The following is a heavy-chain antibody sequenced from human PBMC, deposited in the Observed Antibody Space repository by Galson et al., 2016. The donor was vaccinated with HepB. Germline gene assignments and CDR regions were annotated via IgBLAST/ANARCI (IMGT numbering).Heavy chain of an antibody. CDR2: ISYDGSNK. D-gene: IGHD3-9*01. CDR1: GFTFSSYA. J-gene: IGHJ3*02. V-gene: IGHV3-30-3*01. CDR3: ASTSPVLRNFDWSYAFDI. Sequence: SLRLSCAASGFTFSSYALHWVRQAPGKGLEWVAVISYDGSNKYYADSVKGRFTISRDNSKHTLYPQMNSLRAEDTAVYYCASTSPVLRNFDWSYAFDIWGQGTMVTVSS.